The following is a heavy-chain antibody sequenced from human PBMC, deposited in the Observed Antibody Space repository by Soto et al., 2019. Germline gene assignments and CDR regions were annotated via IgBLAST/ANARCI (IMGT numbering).Heavy chain of an antibody. D-gene: IGHD4-17*01. CDR2: ISAYNCNT. J-gene: IGHJ6*02. Sequence: ASVKVSCKSSGYTFTSYGISSVRQAPGQGLEWMGWISAYNCNTNYAQKLQGRVTMTTDTSTSTAYMELRSLRSDDTAVYYCARDRYGDYVTYYGMDFWGQGTTVTVSS. V-gene: IGHV1-18*04. CDR1: GYTFTSYG. CDR3: ARDRYGDYVTYYGMDF.